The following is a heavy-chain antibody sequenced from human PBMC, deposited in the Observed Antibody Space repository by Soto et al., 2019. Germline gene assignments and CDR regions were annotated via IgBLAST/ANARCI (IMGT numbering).Heavy chain of an antibody. J-gene: IGHJ4*02. V-gene: IGHV1-24*01. CDR2: FDPEDGGT. D-gene: IGHD3-22*01. CDR1: GYTLTELS. CDR3: ATLIITMIVVVIFDY. Sequence: GASVKVSCKVSGYTLTELSMHWVRQAPGNGLEWMGGFDPEDGGTSYAQKFQGRVTMTEDTSTDTAYMELSSLRSEDTAVYYCATLIITMIVVVIFDYWGQGTLVTVSS.